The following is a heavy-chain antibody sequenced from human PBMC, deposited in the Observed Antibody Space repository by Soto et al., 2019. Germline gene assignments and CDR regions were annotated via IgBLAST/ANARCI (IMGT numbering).Heavy chain of an antibody. D-gene: IGHD3-10*01. CDR1: GYIFISYA. V-gene: IGHV1-3*01. Sequence: GASVKVSCKTSGYIFISYAMHWVRQAPGQRLEWMGWINAGNGNTKYSQKFQDRVTISRDAPASTAYMELSSLRSEDTAVYYCARSFHYGSGSFRYFDYWGQGTLVTVSS. CDR2: INAGNGNT. J-gene: IGHJ4*02. CDR3: ARSFHYGSGSFRYFDY.